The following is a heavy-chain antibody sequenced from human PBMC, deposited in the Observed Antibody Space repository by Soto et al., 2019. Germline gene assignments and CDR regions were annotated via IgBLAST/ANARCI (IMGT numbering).Heavy chain of an antibody. V-gene: IGHV1-18*01. CDR2: ISAYNGNP. D-gene: IGHD6-19*01. CDR3: ARVFRLAVESSCFDY. CDR1: GYKFTGYG. Sequence: ASVKVSCKASGYKFTGYGIGWVRQAPGQGLEWMGWISAYNGNPSYAQKFQGRVTMTTDTSTSTAYMELRRLRADDTAVYFCARVFRLAVESSCFDYWGQGTLVTVSS. J-gene: IGHJ4*02.